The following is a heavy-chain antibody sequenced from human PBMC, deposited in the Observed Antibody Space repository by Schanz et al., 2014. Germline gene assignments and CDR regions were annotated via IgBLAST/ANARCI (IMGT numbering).Heavy chain of an antibody. CDR2: ISGSGAST. D-gene: IGHD3-10*01. CDR1: GFSFGSYA. J-gene: IGHJ4*02. V-gene: IGHV3-23*01. Sequence: EVQLLESGGGLVQPGGSLRLSCEASGFSFGSYAINWVRQAPGKGLEWVSGISGSGASTYYADSVKGRFTISRDNSNKTVDLQMNSLRAEDTALYYCVRDELLWFGEVLSLDYWGQGALVTVSS. CDR3: VRDELLWFGEVLSLDY.